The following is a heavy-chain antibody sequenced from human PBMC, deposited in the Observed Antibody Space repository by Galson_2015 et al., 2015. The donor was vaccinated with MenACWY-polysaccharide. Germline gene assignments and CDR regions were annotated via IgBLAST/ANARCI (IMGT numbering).Heavy chain of an antibody. J-gene: IGHJ4*02. CDR3: AKDPVTTAGTGWWGY. V-gene: IGHV3-23*01. Sequence: SLRLSCAASGFTFSSYAMSWVRQAPGKGLEWVSAISGSGGSTYYADSVKGRFTISRDNSKNMVYLQMNSLRAEDTALYYCAKDPVTTAGTGWWGYWGQGTLVTVSS. CDR1: GFTFSSYA. D-gene: IGHD6-13*01. CDR2: ISGSGGST.